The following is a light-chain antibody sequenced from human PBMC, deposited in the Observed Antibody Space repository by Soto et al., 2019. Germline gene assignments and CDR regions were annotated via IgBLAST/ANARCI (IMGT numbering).Light chain of an antibody. CDR2: GAS. CDR3: QYYATPPRT. Sequence: EVVLTQSPGTLSLSPGERATLSCRPSQSVAGNFLAWYQKKPGQAPRRLIHGASARASGIPDRFSGSGSGTDFTLTISRLEAEDFAVYYCQYYATPPRTFGPGTKVEV. J-gene: IGKJ1*01. V-gene: IGKV3-20*01. CDR1: QSVAGNF.